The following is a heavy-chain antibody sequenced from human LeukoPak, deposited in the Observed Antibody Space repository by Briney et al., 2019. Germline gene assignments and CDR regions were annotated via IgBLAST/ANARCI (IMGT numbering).Heavy chain of an antibody. CDR1: GFSFSTSGMR. CDR3: ARSMVRGVVWGAFDI. CDR2: LDWDDDT. Sequence: SGPTLVNPTQPLTLTCTFSGFSFSTSGMRGSWIRQPSGKALEWHARLDWDDDTFYSISLKTRLTISKDTSKYQVVITMTNMDPVDTASYYCARSMVRGVVWGAFDIWGQGTMVTVSS. D-gene: IGHD3-10*01. J-gene: IGHJ3*02. V-gene: IGHV2-70*04.